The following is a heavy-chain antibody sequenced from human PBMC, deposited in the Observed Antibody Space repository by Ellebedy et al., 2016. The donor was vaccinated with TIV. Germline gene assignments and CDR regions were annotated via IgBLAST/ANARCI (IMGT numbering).Heavy chain of an antibody. D-gene: IGHD1-7*01. CDR2: IKQDGIEK. Sequence: GGSLRLXCAASGFTFRNYWMTWVRQAPGKGLEWVANIKQDGIEKYYVDSVKGRFTISRDNAENSLYLQMNSLRDEDTAVYYCATAGNYRFDSWGQGTLVTVSS. V-gene: IGHV3-7*01. CDR1: GFTFRNYW. CDR3: ATAGNYRFDS. J-gene: IGHJ4*02.